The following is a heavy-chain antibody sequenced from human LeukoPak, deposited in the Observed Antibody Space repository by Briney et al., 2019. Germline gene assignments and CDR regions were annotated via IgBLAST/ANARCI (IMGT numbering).Heavy chain of an antibody. V-gene: IGHV1-46*01. CDR2: INPSGGST. J-gene: IGHJ4*02. D-gene: IGHD5-18*01. CDR3: ARGLGAKRGYSYGSSPFDY. CDR1: GYTFTSYY. Sequence: XSVKVSCKASGYTFTSYYMHWVRQAPGQGLEGMGIINPSGGSTSYAQKFQGRVTMTRDTSTSTVYMELSSLRSEDTAVYYCARGLGAKRGYSYGSSPFDYWGQGTLVTVSS.